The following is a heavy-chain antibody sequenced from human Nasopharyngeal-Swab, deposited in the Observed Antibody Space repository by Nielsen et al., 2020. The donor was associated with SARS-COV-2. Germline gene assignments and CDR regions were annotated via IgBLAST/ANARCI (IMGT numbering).Heavy chain of an antibody. CDR2: INPTDCST. V-gene: IGHV1-46*01. CDR3: ARVLPFRITGTSGMDV. CDR1: GYTFTSYY. D-gene: IGHD1-7*01. J-gene: IGHJ6*02. Sequence: ASVKVSCKASGYTFTSYYLHWVRQAPGQGLEWMGIINPTDCSTSYAQKFEGRVTMTRVTSTSTVYMELNSLRSEDTAVYYCARVLPFRITGTSGMDVWGQGTTVTVSS.